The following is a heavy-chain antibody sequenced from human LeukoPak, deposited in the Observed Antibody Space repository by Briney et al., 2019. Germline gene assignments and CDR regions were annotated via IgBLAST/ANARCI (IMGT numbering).Heavy chain of an antibody. D-gene: IGHD4-17*01. CDR1: GFTFSNAW. V-gene: IGHV3-15*07. Sequence: GGSLRLSCAASGFTFSNAWMNWSPRLQGKGWEGAARIKSKTDGGTTDYAAPVKGRFTISRDDSKNTLYLQMNSLKTEDTAVYYCTTDVYGDYTGDYWGQGTLVTASS. J-gene: IGHJ4*02. CDR3: TTDVYGDYTGDY. CDR2: IKSKTDGGTT.